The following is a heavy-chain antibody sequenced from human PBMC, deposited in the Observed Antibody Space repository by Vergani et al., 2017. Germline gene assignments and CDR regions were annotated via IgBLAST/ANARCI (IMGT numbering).Heavy chain of an antibody. J-gene: IGHJ5*02. CDR1: GGSISRGSYY. CDR3: ASHGNYYDSSGYYYVGWFDP. CDR2: IYYSGST. D-gene: IGHD3-22*01. V-gene: IGHV4-31*03. Sequence: QVQLQESGPGLVKPSQTLSLTCTVSGGSISRGSYYWSWIRQHPGKGLEWIGYIYYSGSTYYNPSLKSRVTISVDTSKNQFSLKLSSVTAADTAVYYCASHGNYYDSSGYYYVGWFDPWGQGPLVTVSS.